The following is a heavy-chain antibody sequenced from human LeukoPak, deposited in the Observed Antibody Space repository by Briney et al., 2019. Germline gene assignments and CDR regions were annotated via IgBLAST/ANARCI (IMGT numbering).Heavy chain of an antibody. CDR2: IRYDGSNK. V-gene: IGHV3-30*02. D-gene: IGHD6-19*01. CDR3: AKDRYSSGWSAVNYFDY. CDR1: GFTFSDYY. Sequence: PGGSLRLSCAASGFTFSDYYMSWIRQAPGKGLEWVAFIRYDGSNKYYADSVKGRFTISRDNSKNTLYLQMNSLRAEDTAVYYCAKDRYSSGWSAVNYFDYWGQGTLVTVSS. J-gene: IGHJ4*02.